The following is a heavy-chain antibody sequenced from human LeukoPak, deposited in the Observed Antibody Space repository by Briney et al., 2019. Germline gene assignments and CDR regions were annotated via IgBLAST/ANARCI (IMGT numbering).Heavy chain of an antibody. CDR2: IWYDGSNK. V-gene: IGHV3-33*01. CDR3: ARANSGYDGAFHV. Sequence: GGSLRLSCAASGFTFSAFGMHWVRQAPGKGLEWVAVIWYDGSNKHYADSVEGRFTISRDNSENTLYLQMNSLRAEDTAVYYCARANSGYDGAFHVWGQGTMVTVSS. J-gene: IGHJ3*01. D-gene: IGHD5-12*01. CDR1: GFTFSAFG.